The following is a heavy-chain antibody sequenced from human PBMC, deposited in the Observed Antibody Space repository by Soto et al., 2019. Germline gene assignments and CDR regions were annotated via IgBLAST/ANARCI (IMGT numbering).Heavy chain of an antibody. CDR3: ARKTGHPMIPDAFDI. CDR1: GGTFSSYA. J-gene: IGHJ3*02. CDR2: IIPIFGTA. D-gene: IGHD3-16*01. Sequence: ASVKVSCKASGGTFSSYAISWVRQAPGQGLEWMGGIIPIFGTANYAQKFQGRVTITADESTSTAYMELSSLRSEDTAVYYCARKTGHPMIPDAFDIWGQGTMVTVSS. V-gene: IGHV1-69*13.